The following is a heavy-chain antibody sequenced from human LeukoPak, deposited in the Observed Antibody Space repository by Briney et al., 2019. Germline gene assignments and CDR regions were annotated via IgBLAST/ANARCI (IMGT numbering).Heavy chain of an antibody. CDR1: GYTFTSYD. D-gene: IGHD5-12*01. Sequence: GASVKVSCKASGYTFTSYDINWVRQATGQGLEWMGWMNPNSGNTGYAQKFQGRVTMTRITSIGTAYMELSSLRSENTAVYYCARGDGYSGYDGVVDYWGQGTLVTVSS. CDR3: ARGDGYSGYDGVVDY. V-gene: IGHV1-8*01. CDR2: MNPNSGNT. J-gene: IGHJ4*02.